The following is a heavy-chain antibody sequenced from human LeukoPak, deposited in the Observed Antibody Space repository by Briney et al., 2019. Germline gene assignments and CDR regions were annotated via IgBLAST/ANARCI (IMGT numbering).Heavy chain of an antibody. Sequence: GGSLRLSCAASGFTVSSNYISWVRQAPGKGLEWVSVIYSGGSTYYADSVKGRFTISRDNSENTLYLQMNSLRAEDTAVYYCARDLRQAGWVFDYWGQGTLVTVSS. CDR2: IYSGGST. CDR3: ARDLRQAGWVFDY. CDR1: GFTVSSNY. V-gene: IGHV3-53*01. J-gene: IGHJ4*02. D-gene: IGHD6-19*01.